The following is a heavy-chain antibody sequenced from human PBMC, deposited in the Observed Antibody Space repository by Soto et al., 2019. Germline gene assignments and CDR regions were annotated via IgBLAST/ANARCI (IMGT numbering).Heavy chain of an antibody. J-gene: IGHJ3*02. CDR3: ARDNKLAAAGTGSAFDI. CDR1: GFTFISYA. V-gene: IGHV3-23*01. CDR2: ISGSGGST. D-gene: IGHD6-13*01. Sequence: GGSLRLSCAASGFTFISYAMSWVRQAPGKGLEWVSAISGSGGSTYYADSVKGRFTISRDNAKNSLYLQMNSLRAEDTAVYYCARDNKLAAAGTGSAFDIWGQGTMVTVSS.